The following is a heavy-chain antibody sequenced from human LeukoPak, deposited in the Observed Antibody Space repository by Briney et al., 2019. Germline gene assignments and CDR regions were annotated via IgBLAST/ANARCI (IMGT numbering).Heavy chain of an antibody. CDR3: AKGRGYSGYDLLDY. D-gene: IGHD5-12*01. CDR1: GFTFSSHA. V-gene: IGHV3-23*01. J-gene: IGHJ4*02. Sequence: GGSLRLSCAASGFTFSSHAMSWVRQAPGKGLEWVSAISGSGGSTYYADSVKGRFTISRDNSKNTLYLQMNSLRAEDTAVYYCAKGRGYSGYDLLDYWGQGTLVTVSS. CDR2: ISGSGGST.